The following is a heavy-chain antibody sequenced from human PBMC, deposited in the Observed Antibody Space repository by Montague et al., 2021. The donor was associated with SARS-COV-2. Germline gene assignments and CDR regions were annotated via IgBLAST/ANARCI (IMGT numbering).Heavy chain of an antibody. D-gene: IGHD4-17*01. CDR1: GGSISSNH. V-gene: IGHV4-59*01. CDR3: AREITVPNYFDY. Sequence: SETLSLTCTVSGGSISSNHWNWIWQPPGRGLEWIGYIYYSGSTNYNPSLASRVPISADTSKNHFSLKLRSVTAAYTAVYYCAREITVPNYFDYWGQGTLVTVSS. J-gene: IGHJ4*02. CDR2: IYYSGST.